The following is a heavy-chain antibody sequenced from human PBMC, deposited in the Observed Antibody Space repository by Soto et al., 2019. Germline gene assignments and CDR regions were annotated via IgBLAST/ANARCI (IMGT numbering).Heavy chain of an antibody. CDR3: ARELWGDFWSGYYKGYYYYGMDV. J-gene: IGHJ6*02. V-gene: IGHV4-59*01. CDR1: GGSISSYY. Sequence: QVQLQESGPGLVKPSETLSLTCTVSGGSISSYYWSWIRQPPGKGLEWIGYIYYSGSTNYNPSLTSRVTISVDTSKNQFSLKLSSVTAADTAVYYCARELWGDFWSGYYKGYYYYGMDVWGQGTTVTVSS. CDR2: IYYSGST. D-gene: IGHD3-3*01.